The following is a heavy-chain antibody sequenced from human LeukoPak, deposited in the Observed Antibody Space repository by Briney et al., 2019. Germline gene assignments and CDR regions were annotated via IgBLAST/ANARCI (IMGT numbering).Heavy chain of an antibody. CDR1: GGTFSSYA. D-gene: IGHD2-8*01. CDR3: ATSVWPPYYYYYYMDV. Sequence: ASVKVSCKASGGTFSSYAISWVRQAPGQGLEWMGGIIPIFGTANYAQKFQGRVTITADDSTSTAYMGLSSLRSEDTAMYYCATSVWPPYYYYYYMDVWGKGTTVTVSS. V-gene: IGHV1-69*13. J-gene: IGHJ6*03. CDR2: IIPIFGTA.